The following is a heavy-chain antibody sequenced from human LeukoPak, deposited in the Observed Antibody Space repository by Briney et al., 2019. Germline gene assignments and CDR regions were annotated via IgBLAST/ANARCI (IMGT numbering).Heavy chain of an antibody. Sequence: GGSLRLSCAASGFTFSSYWMHWVRHAPGKGLVWVSRISPDGSTTGHADSVKGRFTISRDNSKNTLYLQMNSLRAEDTAVYYCAKDRNGCVDPWGQGTLVTVSS. D-gene: IGHD2-8*01. CDR1: GFTFSSYW. V-gene: IGHV3-74*01. CDR2: ISPDGSTT. J-gene: IGHJ5*02. CDR3: AKDRNGCVDP.